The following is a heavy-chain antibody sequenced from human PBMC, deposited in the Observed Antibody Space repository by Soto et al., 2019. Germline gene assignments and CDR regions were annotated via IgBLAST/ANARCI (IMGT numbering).Heavy chain of an antibody. Sequence: ASVKVSCKVSGYFLTALSIHWVRQAPGKGLEWMGGFDREDGETIYAQKFQGRVTMTEDTSTDSAYMELSSLTSEDTAIYYCAHGEGIVKSIVYFDYWGQGTLVNVS. CDR1: GYFLTALS. CDR3: AHGEGIVKSIVYFDY. J-gene: IGHJ4*02. CDR2: FDREDGET. D-gene: IGHD1-26*01. V-gene: IGHV1-24*01.